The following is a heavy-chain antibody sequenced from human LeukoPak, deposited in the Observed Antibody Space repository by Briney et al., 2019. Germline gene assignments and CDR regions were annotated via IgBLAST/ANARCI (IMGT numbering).Heavy chain of an antibody. V-gene: IGHV3-7*01. J-gene: IGHJ6*02. CDR3: ASTFIGPHYYYGMDV. Sequence: PGGSLRLSCAASGFTFSSYWMTWVRQAPGKGLEWLANIREDGSEKYYVDSVKGRFTVSRDNAKNSLYLQVNSLRAEDTAVYYCASTFIGPHYYYGMDVWGQGTTVTVSS. CDR1: GFTFSSYW. CDR2: IREDGSEK. D-gene: IGHD1-26*01.